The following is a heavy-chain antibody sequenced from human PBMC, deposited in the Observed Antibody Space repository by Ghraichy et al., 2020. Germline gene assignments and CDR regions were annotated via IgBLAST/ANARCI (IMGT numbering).Heavy chain of an antibody. J-gene: IGHJ4*02. D-gene: IGHD3-9*01. CDR1: GYTFTSYD. V-gene: IGHV1-8*02. Sequence: ASVKVSCKPSGYTFTSYDINWVRQAPGQGLEWMGWMNPDSGNTGYAQKFQGRVTMTRNTFIRAAYMELSSLRSEDTAVYYCARTVRVDWRLDLWGQGTLVTVSS. CDR2: MNPDSGNT. CDR3: ARTVRVDWRLDL.